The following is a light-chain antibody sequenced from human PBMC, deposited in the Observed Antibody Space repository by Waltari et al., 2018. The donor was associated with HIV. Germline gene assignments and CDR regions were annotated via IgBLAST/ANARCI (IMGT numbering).Light chain of an antibody. CDR2: QDT. J-gene: IGLJ1*01. CDR1: QLGDKY. V-gene: IGLV3-1*01. CDR3: QAWDVSTGV. Sequence: SYELTQPPSVSVSPGQTASIPCSGDQLGDKYACWYQQKPGQSPVLVIYQDTKRPSGIPERFSGSNSGNTATLTISGTQAMDEADYYCQAWDVSTGVFGTGTKVTVL.